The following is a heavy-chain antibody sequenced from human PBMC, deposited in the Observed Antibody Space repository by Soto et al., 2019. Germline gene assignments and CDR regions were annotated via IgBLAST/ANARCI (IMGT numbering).Heavy chain of an antibody. CDR1: GDSVSSNSAA. Sequence: QTLSLTCAISGDSVSSNSAAWNWIRQSPSRGLEWLGRTYYRSKWYKDYEVSVKSRITINPDTPKNQFSLQLNSVTPEDTAVYYCARGDSTGSSRGGFDYWGQGTLVTVSX. D-gene: IGHD6-19*01. CDR3: ARGDSTGSSRGGFDY. CDR2: TYYRSKWYK. J-gene: IGHJ4*02. V-gene: IGHV6-1*01.